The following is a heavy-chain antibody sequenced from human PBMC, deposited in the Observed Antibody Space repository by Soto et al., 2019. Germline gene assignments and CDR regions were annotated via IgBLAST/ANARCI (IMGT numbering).Heavy chain of an antibody. CDR2: ISYEGSNK. V-gene: IGHV3-30*18. CDR3: AKTVHCSSTSCSTYYYGMDV. Sequence: SLRLSCAASGFTFSSYGMHWVRQAPGKGLEWVAVISYEGSNKYYADSVKGRFTISRDNSKNTLYLQMNSLRAEDTAVYYCAKTVHCSSTSCSTYYYGMDVWGQGTTVTVSS. D-gene: IGHD2-2*02. J-gene: IGHJ6*02. CDR1: GFTFSSYG.